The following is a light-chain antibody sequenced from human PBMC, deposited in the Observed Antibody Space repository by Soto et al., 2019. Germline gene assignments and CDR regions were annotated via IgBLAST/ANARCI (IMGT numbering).Light chain of an antibody. CDR2: DAS. Sequence: DIQMTQSPSTLSASVGDRVTITCRASQIINGWLAWYQQKPGKAPKLLIYDASTLQSGVPSRFSGSRSGTEFTLTITSLQPDDFATYYCQQYNHYCAFGQGTTVEIK. J-gene: IGKJ1*01. V-gene: IGKV1-5*01. CDR1: QIINGW. CDR3: QQYNHYCA.